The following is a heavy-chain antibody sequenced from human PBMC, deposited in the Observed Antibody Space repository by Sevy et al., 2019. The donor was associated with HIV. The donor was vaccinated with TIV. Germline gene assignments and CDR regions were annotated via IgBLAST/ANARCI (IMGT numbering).Heavy chain of an antibody. D-gene: IGHD3-22*01. V-gene: IGHV3-23*01. CDR2: IFGSGGGT. CDR3: VGGRYDSSGSFDAFDI. J-gene: IGHJ3*02. CDR1: GFTFSSYA. Sequence: GGSLRLSCAASGFTFSSYAMNWVRQAPGKGLEWVSTIFGSGGGTYYADSVKGRFTISRDNSKNTLYLQMNSLRAEDTAVSYCVGGRYDSSGSFDAFDIRGQGTMVTVSS.